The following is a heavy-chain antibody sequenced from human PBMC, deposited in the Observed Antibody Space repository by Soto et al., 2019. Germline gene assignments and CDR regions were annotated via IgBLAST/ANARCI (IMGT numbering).Heavy chain of an antibody. D-gene: IGHD4-17*01. V-gene: IGHV4-34*01. Sequence: QVQLQLWGAGLLKPSETLSLTCAVYGGSFSGYYWSWIRQPPGKGLEWIGEINPSGSTNYTPSLKSRVSISVDTSKNQFSLKLSAVTAADTAGYYCARGRHGGAADWGQGTLVTVSS. CDR3: ARGRHGGAAD. J-gene: IGHJ4*02. CDR1: GGSFSGYY. CDR2: INPSGST.